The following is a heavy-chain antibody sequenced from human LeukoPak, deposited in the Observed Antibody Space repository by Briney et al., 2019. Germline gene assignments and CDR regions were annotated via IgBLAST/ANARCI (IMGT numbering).Heavy chain of an antibody. V-gene: IGHV4-38-2*02. CDR3: ARDWGMVRGVPPFDY. Sequence: SETLSLTCTVSGYSISSGYYWGWIRQPPGKGLEWIGSIYQSGNTYYNPSLKSRFTISVDTSKNQFSLKVRSVTAADTAVYYCARDWGMVRGVPPFDYWGQGTLVTVSS. D-gene: IGHD3-10*01. J-gene: IGHJ4*02. CDR1: GYSISSGYY. CDR2: IYQSGNT.